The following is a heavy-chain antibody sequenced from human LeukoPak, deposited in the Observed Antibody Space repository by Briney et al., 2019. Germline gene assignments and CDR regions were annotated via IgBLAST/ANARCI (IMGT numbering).Heavy chain of an antibody. J-gene: IGHJ3*02. CDR1: GGSISSSSYY. V-gene: IGHV4-39*07. CDR2: IYYSGST. D-gene: IGHD2-15*01. CDR3: ARHSGAYLQAPFDI. Sequence: PSETLSLTCTVSGGSISSSSYYWGWIRQPPGKGLEWIGSIYYSGSTYYNPSLKSRVTISVDTSKNQFSLKLSSVTAADTAVYYCARHSGAYLQAPFDIWGQGTLVTISS.